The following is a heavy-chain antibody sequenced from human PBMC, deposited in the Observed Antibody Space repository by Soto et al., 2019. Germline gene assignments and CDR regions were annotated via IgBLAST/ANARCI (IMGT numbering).Heavy chain of an antibody. Sequence: QVQLVQSRAEVKKPGSSVKVSCKASGGTFSSYAISWVRQAPGQGLEWMGGIIPIFGTANYAQKFQGRVTITADESTGTAYMELSSLRSEDTGVYYCARGPGGRGMGLFDYWGQGTLVTVSS. CDR3: ARGPGGRGMGLFDY. J-gene: IGHJ4*02. CDR2: IIPIFGTA. D-gene: IGHD1-26*01. V-gene: IGHV1-69*01. CDR1: GGTFSSYA.